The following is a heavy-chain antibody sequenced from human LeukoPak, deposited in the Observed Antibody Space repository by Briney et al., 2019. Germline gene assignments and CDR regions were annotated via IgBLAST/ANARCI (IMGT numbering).Heavy chain of an antibody. CDR2: IKQDGSEK. CDR3: ARSSIAAAGATITPNSYYYYMDV. J-gene: IGHJ6*03. Sequence: GGSLRLSCAASGFTFSSYWMSWVRQAPGKGLEWVANIKQDGSEKYYVDSVKGRFTISRDNAKNSLYLQMNSLRAEDTAVYYCARSSIAAAGATITPNSYYYYMDVWGKGTTVTVSS. V-gene: IGHV3-7*01. CDR1: GFTFSSYW. D-gene: IGHD6-13*01.